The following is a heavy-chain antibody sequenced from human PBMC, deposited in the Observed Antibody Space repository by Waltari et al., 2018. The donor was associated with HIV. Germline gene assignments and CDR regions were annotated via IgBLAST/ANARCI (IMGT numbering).Heavy chain of an antibody. CDR1: GFTFGDYA. V-gene: IGHV3-49*05. CDR2: IRSKGYGGKI. D-gene: IGHD6-13*01. CDR3: SRVGSSSWESFNY. J-gene: IGHJ4*02. Sequence: EVQLVESGGGLVKPGRSLRLSCTASGFTFGDYAMSWFRQAPGKGREWVGFIRSKGYGGKIEYAASVKGRFTISRDDSKSIAYLQMNSLKTEDTAVYYCSRVGSSSWESFNYWGQGTPVTVSS.